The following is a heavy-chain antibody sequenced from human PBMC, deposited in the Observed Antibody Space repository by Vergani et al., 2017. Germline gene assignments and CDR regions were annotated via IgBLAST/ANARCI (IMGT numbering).Heavy chain of an antibody. CDR1: GFTFSSYS. V-gene: IGHV3-21*01. CDR2: ISSSSSYI. D-gene: IGHD1-26*01. CDR3: ARVKVGATSFDY. J-gene: IGHJ4*02. Sequence: EVQLLESGGDLVQPGGSLRLSCAASGFTFSSYSMNWVRQAPGKGLEWVSSISSSSSYIYYADSVKGRFTISRDNAKNSLYLQMNSLRAEDTAVYYCARVKVGATSFDYWGQGTLVTVSS.